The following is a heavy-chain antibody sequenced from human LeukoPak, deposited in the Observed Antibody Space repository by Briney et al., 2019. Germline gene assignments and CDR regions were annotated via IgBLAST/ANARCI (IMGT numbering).Heavy chain of an antibody. J-gene: IGHJ5*02. CDR1: GYTFTSYD. Sequence: GASVKVSCKASGYTFTSYDINWVRQATGQGLEWMGWMNPNSGNTGYAQKFQGRVTMTRNTSISTAYMELSSLKSEDTAVYYCARGCDDFWSGYFPTNWFDPWGQGTLVTVSS. CDR3: ARGCDDFWSGYFPTNWFDP. CDR2: MNPNSGNT. V-gene: IGHV1-8*01. D-gene: IGHD3-3*01.